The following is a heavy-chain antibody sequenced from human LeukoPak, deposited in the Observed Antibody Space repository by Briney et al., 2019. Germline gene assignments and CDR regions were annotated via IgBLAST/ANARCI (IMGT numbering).Heavy chain of an antibody. CDR3: ARGLYSVTGHTSSHFDY. CDR2: INYSGSP. J-gene: IGHJ4*02. V-gene: IGHV4-39*01. Sequence: SETLSLTCTVSGDSIRSSTFYWGWIRQPPGKGLEWVGTINYSGSPYYTPSLKSRVTISADTSTNQFSLRLTSVTAADAAVYFCARGLYSVTGHTSSHFDYWGQGTLVTVSS. CDR1: GDSIRSSTFY. D-gene: IGHD5/OR15-5a*01.